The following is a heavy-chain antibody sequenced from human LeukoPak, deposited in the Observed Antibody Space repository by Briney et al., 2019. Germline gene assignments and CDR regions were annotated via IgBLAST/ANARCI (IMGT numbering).Heavy chain of an antibody. J-gene: IGHJ5*02. CDR1: GGSISNYY. V-gene: IGHV4-59*12. CDR3: AREGLDYGGTLNWFDP. CDR2: IYYSGTT. D-gene: IGHD4-23*01. Sequence: SETLSLTCTVSGGSISNYYWSWIRQPPGKGLEWIGSIYYSGTTSYNPSLKSRVTISIDTSKNQFSLKLSSVTAADTAVYYCAREGLDYGGTLNWFDPWGQGTLVTVSS.